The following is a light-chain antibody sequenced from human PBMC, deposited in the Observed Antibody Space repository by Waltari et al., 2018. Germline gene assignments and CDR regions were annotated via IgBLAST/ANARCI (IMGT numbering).Light chain of an antibody. J-gene: IGLJ3*02. Sequence: SYQLPQPPSVSVFPGPTARITCSGDALPRKYSYWYQQKSGQAPVLVIYVDNKRPSGIPERFSGSSSGTVATLTISGAQLEDEADYYCYSTDSSGNERVFGGGTKLTVL. CDR3: YSTDSSGNERV. V-gene: IGLV3-10*01. CDR1: ALPRKY. CDR2: VDN.